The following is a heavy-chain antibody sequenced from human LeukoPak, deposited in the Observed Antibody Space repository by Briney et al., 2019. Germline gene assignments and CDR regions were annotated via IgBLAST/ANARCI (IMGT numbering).Heavy chain of an antibody. CDR2: IWYDGSNK. V-gene: IGHV3-33*06. CDR1: GFTFSSYG. CDR3: AKSGIAAAGQRGYFDY. J-gene: IGHJ4*02. D-gene: IGHD6-13*01. Sequence: GRSLRLSCAASGFTFSSYGMHWVRQAPGKGLEWVAVIWYDGSNKYYADSVKGRFTISRDNSKNTVYLQMSSLRGEDTAVYYCAKSGIAAAGQRGYFDYWGQGTLVTVSS.